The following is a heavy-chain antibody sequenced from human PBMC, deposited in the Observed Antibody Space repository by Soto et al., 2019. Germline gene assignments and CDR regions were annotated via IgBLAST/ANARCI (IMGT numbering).Heavy chain of an antibody. D-gene: IGHD6-13*01. Sequence: RLSCAASGFTFSSYGMHWVRQAPGKGLEWVAVISYDGSNKYYADSVKGRFTISRDNSKNTLYLQMNSLRAEDTAVYYCAKELKIAAITMTYYYYGMDVWGQGTTVTVSS. J-gene: IGHJ6*02. CDR3: AKELKIAAITMTYYYYGMDV. CDR1: GFTFSSYG. CDR2: ISYDGSNK. V-gene: IGHV3-30*18.